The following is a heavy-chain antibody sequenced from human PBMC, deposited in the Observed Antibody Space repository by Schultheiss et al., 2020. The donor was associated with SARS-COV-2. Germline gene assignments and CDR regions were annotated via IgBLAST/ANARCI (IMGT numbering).Heavy chain of an antibody. CDR1: GGSISSYY. CDR2: INHSGST. Sequence: SETLSLTCTVSGGSISSYYWSWIRQPPGKGLEWIGEINHSGSTYYNPSLKSRVTISVDTSKNQFSLKLSSVTAADTAVYYCARASRAAAGFDPWGQGTLVTVSS. D-gene: IGHD6-13*01. CDR3: ARASRAAAGFDP. V-gene: IGHV4-34*01. J-gene: IGHJ5*02.